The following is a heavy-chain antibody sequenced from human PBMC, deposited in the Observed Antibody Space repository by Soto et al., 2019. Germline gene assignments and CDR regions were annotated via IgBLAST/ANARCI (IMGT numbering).Heavy chain of an antibody. CDR1: GYTFTSYA. CDR2: INAGNGNT. Sequence: ASVKVSCKASGYTFTSYAMHWVRQAPGQRLEWMGWINAGNGNTKYSQKFRGRVTITRDTSASTAYMELSSLRSEDTAVYYCARARGVVPAAISYWFDPWGQGTLVTVSS. D-gene: IGHD2-2*02. J-gene: IGHJ5*02. V-gene: IGHV1-3*01. CDR3: ARARGVVPAAISYWFDP.